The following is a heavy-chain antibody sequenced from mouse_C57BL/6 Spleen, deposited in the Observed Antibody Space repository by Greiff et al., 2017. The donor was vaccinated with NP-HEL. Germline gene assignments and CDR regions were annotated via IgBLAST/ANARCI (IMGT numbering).Heavy chain of an antibody. D-gene: IGHD2-3*01. J-gene: IGHJ1*03. Sequence: QVQLQQPGAELVKPGASVKLSCKASGYTFTSYWMHWVKQRPGQGLEWIGMIHPNSGSTNYNEKFKSKATLTVDKSSSTAYMQLSSLTSEDSAVYYCAREGDGRYFDVWGTGTTVTVSS. V-gene: IGHV1-64*01. CDR3: AREGDGRYFDV. CDR1: GYTFTSYW. CDR2: IHPNSGST.